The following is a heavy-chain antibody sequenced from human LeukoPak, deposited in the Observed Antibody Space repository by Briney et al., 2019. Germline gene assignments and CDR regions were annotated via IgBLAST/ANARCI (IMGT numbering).Heavy chain of an antibody. V-gene: IGHV3-23*01. CDR3: AKEGKTRNWNYYQAKPVY. Sequence: GGSLRLSCAGSGFTFSIYAMTWVRKAPGKGLEWVSAISGSGGTTYYADSVKGRFTISRDNSKNTLYLQMNSLRAEDTAVYYCAKEGKTRNWNYYQAKPVYWGQGTLVTVSS. D-gene: IGHD1-7*01. CDR2: ISGSGGTT. J-gene: IGHJ4*02. CDR1: GFTFSIYA.